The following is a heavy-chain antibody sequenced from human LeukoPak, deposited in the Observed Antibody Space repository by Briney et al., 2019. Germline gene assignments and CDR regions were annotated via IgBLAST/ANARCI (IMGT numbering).Heavy chain of an antibody. V-gene: IGHV4-4*07. Sequence: SETLSLTCTVSGGSISSYYWSWIRQPAGKGLEWIGRIYTSGSTNYNPSLKSRVTMSVDTSKNQFSLKLSSVTAADMAVYYCAREYSGYDYGDYYYYGMDVWGQGTTVTVSS. CDR1: GGSISSYY. D-gene: IGHD5-12*01. J-gene: IGHJ6*02. CDR2: IYTSGST. CDR3: AREYSGYDYGDYYYYGMDV.